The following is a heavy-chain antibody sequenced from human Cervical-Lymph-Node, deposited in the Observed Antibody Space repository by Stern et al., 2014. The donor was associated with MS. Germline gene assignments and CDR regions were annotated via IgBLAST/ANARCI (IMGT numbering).Heavy chain of an antibody. D-gene: IGHD2-21*02. CDR2: VNAMNDKS. J-gene: IGHJ4*02. V-gene: IGHV1-8*01. CDR3: ARGVTRIVVRSGPGFGY. Sequence: QMQLVQSGAEVKKPGASVKVSCKPSGYRFTSYEINWVRQAPGQGLEWMGWVNAMNDKSGYAQKLEGRVTMTWNYSIGTVYMELKSLKPEDTAVYYCARGVTRIVVRSGPGFGYWGQGTQITVSA. CDR1: GYRFTSYE.